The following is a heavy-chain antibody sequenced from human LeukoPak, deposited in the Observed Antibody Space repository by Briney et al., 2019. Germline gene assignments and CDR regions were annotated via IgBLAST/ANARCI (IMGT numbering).Heavy chain of an antibody. J-gene: IGHJ4*02. CDR1: GGSLSGYY. Sequence: SETLSLTCAFYGGSLSGYYWSWIRQPPGKGLEWIAEINHSGRTSYNPSLKSRVTISIDTSKNQFSLNLSSVTAADTAVYYCARGVYYDSSGYSYYFDYWGQGTLVTVSS. V-gene: IGHV4-34*01. CDR2: INHSGRT. CDR3: ARGVYYDSSGYSYYFDY. D-gene: IGHD3-22*01.